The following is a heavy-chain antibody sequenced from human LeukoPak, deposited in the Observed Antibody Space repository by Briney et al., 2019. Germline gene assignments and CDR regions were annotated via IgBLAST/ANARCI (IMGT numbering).Heavy chain of an antibody. D-gene: IGHD3-22*01. CDR3: ATRPLNYDSSGYYY. V-gene: IGHV1-69*13. Sequence: SVKVSCKASGYTFTSYGISWVRQAPGQGLEWMGGIIPIFGTANYAQKFQGRVTITADESTSTAYMELSSLRSEDTAVYYCATRPLNYDSSGYYYWGQGTLVTVSS. CDR2: IIPIFGTA. CDR1: GYTFTSYG. J-gene: IGHJ4*02.